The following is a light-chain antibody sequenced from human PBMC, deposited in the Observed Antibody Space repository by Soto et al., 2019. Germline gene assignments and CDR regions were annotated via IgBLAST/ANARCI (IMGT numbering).Light chain of an antibody. CDR3: QQYNAVPWT. CDR1: QSISSW. CDR2: KAS. Sequence: DIQMTQSPSTLSASVGDRVTITCRASQSISSWLAWYQQKPGKAPKLLIYKASSLEIGVPSRFSGSGSGTEFNFTISSLQPDDFATYYCQQYNAVPWTFGQGTKVDIK. V-gene: IGKV1-5*03. J-gene: IGKJ1*01.